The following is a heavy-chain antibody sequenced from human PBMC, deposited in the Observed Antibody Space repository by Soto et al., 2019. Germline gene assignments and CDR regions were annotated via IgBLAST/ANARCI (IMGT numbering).Heavy chain of an antibody. CDR1: GFTFSSYS. V-gene: IGHV3-48*01. CDR2: ISSSSTI. CDR3: ARDLGGWPDY. J-gene: IGHJ4*02. Sequence: HPGGSLRLSCAASGFTFSSYSMNWVRQAPGKGLEWVSYISSSSTIYYADSVKGRFTISRDNAKNSLYLQMSSLRSEDTAVYYCARDLGGWPDYWGQGTLVTVSS. D-gene: IGHD2-15*01.